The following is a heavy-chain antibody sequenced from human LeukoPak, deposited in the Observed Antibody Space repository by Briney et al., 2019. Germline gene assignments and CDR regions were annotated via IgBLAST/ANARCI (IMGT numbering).Heavy chain of an antibody. CDR2: IPYDGSNK. D-gene: IGHD4-17*01. Sequence: GGSLRLSCAASGFTFSSYGMHWVRQAPGKGLEWVAVIPYDGSNKYYADSVKGRFTISRDNSKNTVYLQMSDLRAEDTAVYYCAKITKATTPNYWGQGTLVTVSS. V-gene: IGHV3-30*18. CDR3: AKITKATTPNY. CDR1: GFTFSSYG. J-gene: IGHJ4*02.